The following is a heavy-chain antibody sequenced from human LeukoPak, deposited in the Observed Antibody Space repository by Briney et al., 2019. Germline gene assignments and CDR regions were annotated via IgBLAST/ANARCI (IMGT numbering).Heavy chain of an antibody. V-gene: IGHV1-18*01. CDR1: GYTFTSYG. J-gene: IGHJ6*03. CDR3: ARAELDGYRYYYYYMDV. CDR2: ISAYNGNT. D-gene: IGHD5-24*01. Sequence: ASVKVSCKASGYTFTSYGISWVRQAPGQGLEWMGWISAYNGNTNYAQKLQGRVTMTTDTSTSTAYMELRSLRSDDTAVYYCARAELDGYRYYYYYMDVWGKGTTVTVSS.